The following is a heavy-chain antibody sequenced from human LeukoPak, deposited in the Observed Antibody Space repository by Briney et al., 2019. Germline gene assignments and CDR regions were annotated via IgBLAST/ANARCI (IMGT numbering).Heavy chain of an antibody. CDR3: ARISGAYDSFVLDI. Sequence: GGSLRLSCATSGFNFRTYSFSWVRQAPGKGLEWVSYISSSSKYIYYADSVKGRFTISRDNAKNSLYLQMNTLRVEDTGVYYCARISGAYDSFVLDIWGQGTRVTVSS. CDR2: ISSSSKYI. V-gene: IGHV3-21*01. CDR1: GFNFRTYS. D-gene: IGHD5-12*01. J-gene: IGHJ3*02.